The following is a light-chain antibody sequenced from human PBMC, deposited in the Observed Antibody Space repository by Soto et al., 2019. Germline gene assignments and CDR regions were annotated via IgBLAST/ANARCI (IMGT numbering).Light chain of an antibody. V-gene: IGLV2-14*03. CDR3: CSYASTSTRV. Sequence: QSALTRPASVSGSPGQSITISCAGTSSDVGGYNSVSWYQQHPGEAPKLMIYDVSYRPSGVSSRFSGSKSGNTASLTISNLQAGDEADYYCCSYASTSTRVFGGGTKVTVL. CDR2: DVS. J-gene: IGLJ2*01. CDR1: SSDVGGYNS.